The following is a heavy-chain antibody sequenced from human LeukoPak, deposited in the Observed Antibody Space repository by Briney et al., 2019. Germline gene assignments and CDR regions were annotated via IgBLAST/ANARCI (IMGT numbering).Heavy chain of an antibody. Sequence: SETLSLTCTVSGGSISSYYWSWIRQPPGKGLEWIGYIYYSGSTNYNPSLKSRVTISVDTSKNQFSLKLSSATAADTAVYYCYSGIFYYYDSSGYYLVDYWGQGTRDTVSS. D-gene: IGHD3-22*01. V-gene: IGHV4-59*12. CDR3: YSGIFYYYDSSGYYLVDY. CDR1: GGSISSYY. CDR2: IYYSGST. J-gene: IGHJ4*02.